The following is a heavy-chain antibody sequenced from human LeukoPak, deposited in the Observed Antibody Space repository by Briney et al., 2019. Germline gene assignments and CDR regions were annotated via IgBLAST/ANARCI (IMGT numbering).Heavy chain of an antibody. CDR2: IYYSGST. CDR1: GGSISSSSYY. V-gene: IGHV4-39*01. Sequence: SETLPLTCTVSGGSISSSSYYWGWIRQPPGKGLEWIGSIYYSGSTYYNPSLKSRVTISVDTSKNQFSLKLSSVTAADTAVYYCARRSYDFWSGYPYNWFDPWGQGTLVTVSS. J-gene: IGHJ5*02. CDR3: ARRSYDFWSGYPYNWFDP. D-gene: IGHD3-3*01.